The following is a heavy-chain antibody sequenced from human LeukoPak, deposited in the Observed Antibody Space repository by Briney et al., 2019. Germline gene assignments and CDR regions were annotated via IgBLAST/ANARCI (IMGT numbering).Heavy chain of an antibody. D-gene: IGHD3-16*01. V-gene: IGHV1-18*04. J-gene: IGHJ4*02. CDR3: AREGLGELTLDY. CDR2: ISTYNGDT. Sequence: AASVKVSCKASGYTFTGYYMHWVRQAPGQGLEWMGWISTYNGDTNYAQKLQGRVTMTTDTSTNTAYMELRSLRSDDTAVYYCAREGLGELTLDYWGQGTLVTVSS. CDR1: GYTFTGYY.